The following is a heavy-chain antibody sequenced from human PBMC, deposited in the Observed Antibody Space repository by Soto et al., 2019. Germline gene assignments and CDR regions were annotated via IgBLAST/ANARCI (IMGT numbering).Heavy chain of an antibody. Sequence: PGGSLRLSCAASGFTFSSYAMHWVRQAPGKGLEWVAVISYDGSNKYYADSVKGRFTISRDNSKNTLYLQMNSLRAEDTAVYYCARDRYDFWSGPAYYYYAMDVWGQGTTVTVSS. CDR2: ISYDGSNK. CDR1: GFTFSSYA. D-gene: IGHD3-3*01. J-gene: IGHJ6*02. V-gene: IGHV3-30-3*01. CDR3: ARDRYDFWSGPAYYYYAMDV.